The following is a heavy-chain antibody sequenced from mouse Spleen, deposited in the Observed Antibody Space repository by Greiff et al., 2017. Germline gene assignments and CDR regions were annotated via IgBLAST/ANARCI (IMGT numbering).Heavy chain of an antibody. CDR2: ISSGGGNT. J-gene: IGHJ3*01. CDR1: GFTFSSYA. V-gene: IGHV5-9-3*01. D-gene: IGHD3-2*01. CDR3: ASGQLGLKFAY. Sequence: EVQGVESGGGLVKLGGSLKLSCAASGFTFSSYAMSWVRQTPEKRLEWVATISSGGGNTYYPDSVKGRFTISRDNAKNTLYLQMSSLKSEDTAMYYCASGQLGLKFAYWGQGTLVTVSA.